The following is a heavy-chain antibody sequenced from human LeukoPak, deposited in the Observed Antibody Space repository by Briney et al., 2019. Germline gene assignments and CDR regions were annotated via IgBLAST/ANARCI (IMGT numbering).Heavy chain of an antibody. CDR2: ISDSGST. CDR3: ARHSGLYSDFYFDY. D-gene: IGHD1-26*01. V-gene: IGHV4-59*08. J-gene: IGHJ4*02. Sequence: SETLSLTCTVSGDSFSSYYWSWIRQSPGKGPEWIAYISDSGSTNHNPSLKSRVTISVDTSKKQLSLKLSSVTAADTAVYYCARHSGLYSDFYFDYRGQGTLVTVSS. CDR1: GDSFSSYY.